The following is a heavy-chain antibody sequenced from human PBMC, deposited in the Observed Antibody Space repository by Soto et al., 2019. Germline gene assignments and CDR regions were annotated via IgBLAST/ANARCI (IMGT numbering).Heavy chain of an antibody. Sequence: SETLSLTCTVSGGSISSGDYYWSWIRQPPGKGLEWIGYIYYSGSTYYNPSLKSRVTISVDTSKNQFSLKLSSVTAADTAVYYCARDAQVGGSGSIDRDYYGMDVWGQGTTVT. CDR1: GGSISSGDYY. CDR3: ARDAQVGGSGSIDRDYYGMDV. J-gene: IGHJ6*02. D-gene: IGHD3-10*01. CDR2: IYYSGST. V-gene: IGHV4-30-4*01.